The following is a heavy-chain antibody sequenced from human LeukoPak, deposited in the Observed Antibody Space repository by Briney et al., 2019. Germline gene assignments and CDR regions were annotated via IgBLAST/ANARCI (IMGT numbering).Heavy chain of an antibody. D-gene: IGHD4-17*01. CDR2: IYILGSA. V-gene: IGHV3-66*01. Sequence: GGSLRLSCAVSGFTVSNNYMSWVRQAPGKGLEWVSVIYILGSAYYADSVKGRFTISRDNAKNSLYLQMNSLRAEDTAVYYCARDPYGDYYFDYWGQGTLVTVSS. CDR1: GFTVSNNY. J-gene: IGHJ4*02. CDR3: ARDPYGDYYFDY.